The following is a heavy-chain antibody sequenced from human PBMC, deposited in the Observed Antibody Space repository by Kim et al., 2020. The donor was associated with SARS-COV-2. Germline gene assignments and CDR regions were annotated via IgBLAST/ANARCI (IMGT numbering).Heavy chain of an antibody. D-gene: IGHD5-12*01. J-gene: IGHJ6*03. V-gene: IGHV4-59*08. CDR1: GGSISSYY. CDR2: IYYSGST. Sequence: SETLSLTCTVSGGSISSYYWSWIRQPPGKGLEWIGYIYYSGSTNYNPSLKSRVTISVDTSKNQFSLKLSSVTAADTAVYYCARREYSGYDYGYYYMDVWG. CDR3: ARREYSGYDYGYYYMDV.